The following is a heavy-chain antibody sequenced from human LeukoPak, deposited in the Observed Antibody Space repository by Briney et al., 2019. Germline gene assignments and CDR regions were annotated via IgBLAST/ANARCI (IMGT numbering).Heavy chain of an antibody. CDR1: GGSISSSSYY. CDR2: IYCSGST. D-gene: IGHD6-6*01. J-gene: IGHJ6*03. V-gene: IGHV4-39*01. CDR3: ASVLTEYSSSSGAYYYYMDV. Sequence: KASETLSLTCTVSGGSISSSSYYWGWIRQPPGKGLEWIGSIYCSGSTYYNPSLKSRVTISVDTSKNQFSLKLSSVTAADTAVYYCASVLTEYSSSSGAYYYYMDVWGKGTTVTVSS.